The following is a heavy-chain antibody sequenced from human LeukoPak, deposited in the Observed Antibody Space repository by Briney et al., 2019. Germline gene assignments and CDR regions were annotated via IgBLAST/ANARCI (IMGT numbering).Heavy chain of an antibody. V-gene: IGHV4-39*01. CDR2: IYYSGTT. Sequence: SETLSLTCTVSGGSIRSGDYYWGWIRQPPGKGLEWIGYIYYSGTTYYNPSLKSRVTISVDTSKNQFSLKLRSVTAADTAVFYCARRGISQGYYMDVWGKGTTVTISS. D-gene: IGHD6-13*01. CDR3: ARRGISQGYYMDV. J-gene: IGHJ6*03. CDR1: GGSIRSGDYY.